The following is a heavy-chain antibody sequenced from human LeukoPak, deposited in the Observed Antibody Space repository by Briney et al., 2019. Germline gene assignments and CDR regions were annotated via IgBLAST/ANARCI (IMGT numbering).Heavy chain of an antibody. CDR2: ISSSSSYI. Sequence: GGSLRLSCAASGFSVSNNYMSWVRQAPGKGLEWVSSISSSSSYIYYADSVKGRFTISRDNAKNSLYLQMNSLRAEDTAVYYCAREEALRAAAGTGAFDIWGQGTMVTVSS. J-gene: IGHJ3*02. D-gene: IGHD6-13*01. CDR1: GFSVSNNY. CDR3: AREEALRAAAGTGAFDI. V-gene: IGHV3-21*01.